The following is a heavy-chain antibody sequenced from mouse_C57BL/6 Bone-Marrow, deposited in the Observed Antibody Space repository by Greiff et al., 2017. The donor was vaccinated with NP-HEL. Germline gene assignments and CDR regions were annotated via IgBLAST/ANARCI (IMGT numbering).Heavy chain of an antibody. CDR3: ARRELGLDY. V-gene: IGHV1-55*01. CDR2: IYPGSGST. J-gene: IGHJ2*01. Sequence: QVQLKQSGAELVKPGASVKMSCKASGYTFTSYWITWVKQRPGQGLEWIGDIYPGSGSTNYNEKFKSKATLTVDTSSSTAYMQLSSLTSEDSAVYYCARRELGLDYWGQGTTLTVSS. D-gene: IGHD4-1*01. CDR1: GYTFTSYW.